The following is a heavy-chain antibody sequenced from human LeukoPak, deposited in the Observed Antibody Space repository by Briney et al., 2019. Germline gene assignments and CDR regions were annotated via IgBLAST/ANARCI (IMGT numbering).Heavy chain of an antibody. V-gene: IGHV3-7*03. CDR2: IKQDGSEK. Sequence: GGSLRLSCVGSGFTFRSHAMSWVRQAPGKGLEWVANIKQDGSEKYYVDSVKGRFTISRDNAKNSLYLQMNSLRAEDTAVYYCARDLVSGDYYYGMDVWGQGTTVTVSS. J-gene: IGHJ6*02. CDR3: ARDLVSGDYYYGMDV. D-gene: IGHD2-15*01. CDR1: GFTFRSHA.